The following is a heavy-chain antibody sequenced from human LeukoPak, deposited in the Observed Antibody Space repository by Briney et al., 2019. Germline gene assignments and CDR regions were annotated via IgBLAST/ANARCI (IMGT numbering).Heavy chain of an antibody. CDR3: ARVLGGITMVRGNDY. CDR1: GYSFTSYW. J-gene: IGHJ4*02. D-gene: IGHD3-10*01. V-gene: IGHV5-51*01. Sequence: GESLKISCKGSGYSFTSYWIGWVRQMPGKGLEWMGIIYPGDSDTRYSPSFQGQVTISADKSISTAYLQWSSLKASDTAMYCCARVLGGITMVRGNDYWGQGTLVTVSS. CDR2: IYPGDSDT.